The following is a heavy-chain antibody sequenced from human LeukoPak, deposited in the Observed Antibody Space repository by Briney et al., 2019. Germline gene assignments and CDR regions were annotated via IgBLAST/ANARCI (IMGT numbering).Heavy chain of an antibody. J-gene: IGHJ4*02. V-gene: IGHV1-2*02. CDR3: ARDWGGSGIAAAGTDY. D-gene: IGHD6-13*01. Sequence: GASVKVSCKASGYTFTGYYMHWVRQAPGQGLEWMGWINPNSGGTNYAQRFQGRVTMTRDTSISTAYMELSRLRSDDTAVYYCARDWGGSGIAAAGTDYWGQGTLVTVSS. CDR1: GYTFTGYY. CDR2: INPNSGGT.